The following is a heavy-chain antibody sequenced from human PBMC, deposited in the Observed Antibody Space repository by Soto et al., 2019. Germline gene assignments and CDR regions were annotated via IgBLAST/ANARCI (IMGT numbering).Heavy chain of an antibody. J-gene: IGHJ3*02. CDR2: ISYDGRNK. CDR1: GFTSSSYG. D-gene: IGHD3-10*01. CDR3: AKGRAFSETWPHDALDI. V-gene: IGHV3-30*18. Sequence: QVQLVESGGGVVQPGRSLRLACAVSGFTSSSYGMHWGRQAPGKGLEWVTVISYDGRNKYHGDSVKGRFNISRDNSKNTMYLLMNSLRAEDTAVYYCAKGRAFSETWPHDALDIWGQGTMVTVSS.